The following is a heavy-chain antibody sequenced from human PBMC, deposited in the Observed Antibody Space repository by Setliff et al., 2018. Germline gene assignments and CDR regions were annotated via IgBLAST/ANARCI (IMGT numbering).Heavy chain of an antibody. Sequence: LRLSCAASGLTFSTYRFHWVRQAPGKGLEWVATINQDGSGKYYVDSVKGRFTISRDNAKNSLYLQMNSPRAEDTAVYYCATYKRSSSFEYWGQGSLVTVSS. CDR2: INQDGSGK. CDR3: ATYKRSSSFEY. J-gene: IGHJ4*02. CDR1: GLTFSTYR. V-gene: IGHV3-7*03. D-gene: IGHD6-6*01.